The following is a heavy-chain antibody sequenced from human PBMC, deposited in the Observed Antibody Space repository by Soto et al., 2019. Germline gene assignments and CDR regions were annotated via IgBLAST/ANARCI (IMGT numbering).Heavy chain of an antibody. V-gene: IGHV3-9*01. CDR2: ISWNSGSI. CDR1: GFTFDDYA. D-gene: IGHD3-10*01. Sequence: GGSLRLSCAASGFTFDDYAMHWVRQAPGKGLEWVSGISWNSGSIGYADSVKGRFTISRDNAKNSLYLQMNSLRAEDTALYYCAKSPVPGGSGWFDPWGQGTLVTVSS. J-gene: IGHJ5*02. CDR3: AKSPVPGGSGWFDP.